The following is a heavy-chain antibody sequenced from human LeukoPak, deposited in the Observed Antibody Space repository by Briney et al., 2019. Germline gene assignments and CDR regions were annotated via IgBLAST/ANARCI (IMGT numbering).Heavy chain of an antibody. Sequence: GGSLRLSCAASGFTFSSYSMHWVRQAPGKGLEWVSGISWNSGSIGYADSVKGRFTISRDNAKNSLYLQMNSLRAEDMALYYCAKAASGWYGDYFDYWGQGTLVTVSS. V-gene: IGHV3-9*03. CDR3: AKAASGWYGDYFDY. CDR1: GFTFSSYS. J-gene: IGHJ4*02. CDR2: ISWNSGSI. D-gene: IGHD6-19*01.